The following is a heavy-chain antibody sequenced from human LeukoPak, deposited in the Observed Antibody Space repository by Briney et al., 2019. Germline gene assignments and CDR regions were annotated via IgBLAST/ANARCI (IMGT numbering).Heavy chain of an antibody. D-gene: IGHD5-12*01. CDR1: GFTFSSYA. V-gene: IGHV3-23*01. CDR2: ISGSGGST. J-gene: IGHJ6*02. Sequence: PGGSLRLSCAASGFTFSSYAMSWVRQAPGKGLEWVSAISGSGGSTYYADSVKGRFTISRDNSKNTLYLQMNSLRAEDTAVYYCAKDRGYSGYEAPSYGMDVWGQGTTVRLL. CDR3: AKDRGYSGYEAPSYGMDV.